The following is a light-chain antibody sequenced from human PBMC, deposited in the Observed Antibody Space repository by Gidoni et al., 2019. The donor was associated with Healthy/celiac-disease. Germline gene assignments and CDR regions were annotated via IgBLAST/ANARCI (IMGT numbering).Light chain of an antibody. J-gene: IGLJ3*02. V-gene: IGLV2-14*01. CDR3: SSYTSSSTLV. CDR2: DVS. Sequence: QSALPPPSSVSGSPGHSITISCTGTSSDVGGYNYVSWYQQHPGKAPKLMIYDVSNRPSGVSNRFSGAKSGNTASLTISGLQAEDEADYYCSSYTSSSTLVFGGGTKLTVL. CDR1: SSDVGGYNY.